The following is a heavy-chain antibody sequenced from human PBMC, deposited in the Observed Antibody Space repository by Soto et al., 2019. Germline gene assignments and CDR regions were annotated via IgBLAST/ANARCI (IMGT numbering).Heavy chain of an antibody. CDR3: TTDHKVGSGYYFDY. D-gene: IGHD3-22*01. CDR1: GFTFSNAR. J-gene: IGHJ4*02. CDR2: IKSKTDGGTT. Sequence: GGSLRLSCAASGFTFSNARMSWVRQAPGKGLEWVGRIKSKTDGGTTDYAAPVKGRFTISRDDSKNTLYLQMNSLKTEDTAVYYCTTDHKVGSGYYFDYWGQGTLVTVSS. V-gene: IGHV3-15*01.